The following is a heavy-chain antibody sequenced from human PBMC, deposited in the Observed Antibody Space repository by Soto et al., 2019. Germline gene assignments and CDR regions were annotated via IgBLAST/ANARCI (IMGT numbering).Heavy chain of an antibody. CDR2: TYYRSRWHN. CDR3: ARGPYAGSGSPWPSDY. J-gene: IGHJ4*02. CDR1: GDSVSNIDAV. Sequence: SQTLSLTCAISGDSVSNIDAVWNWIRQSPSRGLEWLGRTYYRSRWHNEYALSVKSRMTINPDTSRNQFSLQLSSVTPEDTAVYYCARGPYAGSGSPWPSDYWGQGTLVTVS. V-gene: IGHV6-1*01. D-gene: IGHD3-10*01.